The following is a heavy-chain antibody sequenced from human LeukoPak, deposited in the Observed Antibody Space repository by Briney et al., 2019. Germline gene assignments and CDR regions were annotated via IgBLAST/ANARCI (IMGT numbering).Heavy chain of an antibody. CDR2: IYSGDSDT. D-gene: IGHD5-18*01. Sequence: GESLKTSLNGSGYSFTSYWIGWVRQIPGKGLEWMGIIYSGDSDTSYSPSLQGQVTISADKSISTAYLQWSSLKASATAMYYCARPTVDTAMVNYFDYWGQGTLVTVSS. CDR3: ARPTVDTAMVNYFDY. J-gene: IGHJ4*02. CDR1: GYSFTSYW. V-gene: IGHV5-51*01.